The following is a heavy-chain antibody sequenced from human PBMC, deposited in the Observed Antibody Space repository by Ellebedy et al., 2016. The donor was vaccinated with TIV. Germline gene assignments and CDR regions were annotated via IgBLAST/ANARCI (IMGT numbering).Heavy chain of an antibody. V-gene: IGHV3-21*01. CDR2: ISSSSSYI. CDR1: GFTFSSYS. CDR3: ARDLGPLGGYESS. Sequence: GESLKISCAASGFTFSSYSMNWVRQAPGKGLEWVSSISSSSSYIYYADSVKGRFTISRDNAKNSPYLQMNSLRAEDTAVYYCARDLGPLGGYESSWGQGTLVTVSS. J-gene: IGHJ5*02. D-gene: IGHD5-12*01.